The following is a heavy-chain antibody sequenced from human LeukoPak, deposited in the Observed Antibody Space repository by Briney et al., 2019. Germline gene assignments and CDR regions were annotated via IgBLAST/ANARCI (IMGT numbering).Heavy chain of an antibody. V-gene: IGHV1-2*02. Sequence: ASVTVSCKAFGYTFTGYYMHWVRQAPGQGLEWMGWINPNSGGTNYAQKFQGRVTMTRDTSISTAYMELSRLRSDDTAVYYCAVSHYYDSSGPGGYWGQGTLVTVSS. CDR2: INPNSGGT. CDR3: AVSHYYDSSGPGGY. J-gene: IGHJ4*02. D-gene: IGHD3-22*01. CDR1: GYTFTGYY.